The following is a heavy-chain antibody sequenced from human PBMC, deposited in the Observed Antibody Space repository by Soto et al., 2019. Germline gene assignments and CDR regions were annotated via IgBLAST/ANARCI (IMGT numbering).Heavy chain of an antibody. J-gene: IGHJ4*02. CDR3: AIYPRLDC. D-gene: IGHD2-2*02. V-gene: IGHV4-59*08. CDR2: IYYTFST. Sequence: PSETLSLTCTVSGGSISGYYWIWIRQPPVNRLEFIGYIYYTFSTNYNPSLRSRFTISIYTSKNQFSLQLSSLTAADTAVYFCAIYPRLDCWGQGTLVTVSS. CDR1: GGSISGYY.